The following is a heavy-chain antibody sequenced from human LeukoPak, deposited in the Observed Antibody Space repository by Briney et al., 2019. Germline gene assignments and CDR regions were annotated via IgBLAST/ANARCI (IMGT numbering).Heavy chain of an antibody. CDR1: GLTFSNHG. V-gene: IGHV3-33*01. Sequence: GGSLRLSCAASGLTFSNHGMHWVRQAPGKGLEWVAFIWYDGSNKYYADSVKGRFTISRDNSKNTLYLQMNSLRAEDTAVYYCARESDYVVDHWGQGTLVTVSS. CDR3: ARESDYVVDH. CDR2: IWYDGSNK. D-gene: IGHD4-17*01. J-gene: IGHJ5*02.